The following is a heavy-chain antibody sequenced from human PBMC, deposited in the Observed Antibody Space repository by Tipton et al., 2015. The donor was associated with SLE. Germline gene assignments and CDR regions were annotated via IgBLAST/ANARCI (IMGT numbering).Heavy chain of an antibody. Sequence: TLSLTCAVSGYSISSGYYWGWIRQPPGKGLGWIGSIYYSGSTYYNPSLKSRVTISVDTSKNQFSLKLSSVTAADTAVYYCARQDSNGGYDYWGQGTLVTVSS. CDR2: IYYSGST. V-gene: IGHV4-38-2*01. J-gene: IGHJ4*02. CDR3: ARQDSNGGYDY. CDR1: GYSISSGYY. D-gene: IGHD3-16*01.